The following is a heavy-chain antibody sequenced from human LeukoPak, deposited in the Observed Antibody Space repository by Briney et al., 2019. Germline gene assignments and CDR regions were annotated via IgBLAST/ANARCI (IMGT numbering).Heavy chain of an antibody. CDR3: ARDQISGYCSSTSCYGGYYGMDV. V-gene: IGHV1-2*02. Sequence: GASVKVSCKASGYTFTDYYMHWVRQAPGQGLEWMGWINPNGGGTTYAQKFQARVTMARDTSITTVHMELSSLRSDDTAVYYCARDQISGYCSSTSCYGGYYGMDVWGQGTTVTVSS. CDR1: GYTFTDYY. D-gene: IGHD2-2*01. CDR2: INPNGGGT. J-gene: IGHJ6*02.